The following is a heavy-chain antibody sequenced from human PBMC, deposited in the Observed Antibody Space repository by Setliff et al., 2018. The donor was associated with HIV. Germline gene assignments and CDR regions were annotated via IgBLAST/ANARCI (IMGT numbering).Heavy chain of an antibody. D-gene: IGHD3-10*01. Sequence: PSETLSLTCTVSGGSISSYYWSWIRQPAGKGLEWIGRVSSRGDTNYNPSLKSRVTMSVDTSKNQFSLKLTSVTASDTAVYYCARGSYYGSGSYPMDYWGQGTLVTV. V-gene: IGHV4-4*07. CDR2: VSSRGDT. CDR3: ARGSYYGSGSYPMDY. J-gene: IGHJ4*02. CDR1: GGSISSYY.